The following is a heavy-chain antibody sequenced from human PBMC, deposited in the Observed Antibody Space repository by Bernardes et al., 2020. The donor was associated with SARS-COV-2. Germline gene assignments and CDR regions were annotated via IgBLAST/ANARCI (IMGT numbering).Heavy chain of an antibody. J-gene: IGHJ4*02. CDR1: GYTFTGFH. CDR2: MNPSTGYT. D-gene: IGHD1-7*01. V-gene: IGHV1-2*06. CDR3: ARERPDITGTPRD. Sequence: ASVKVSCKASGYTFTGFHMHWVRQAPGQGLEWMGRMNPSTGYTRYAQKFQGRVTMTRDTSISTVYMELSRLTSDDTAVYYCARERPDITGTPRDWGQGTLVTVSS.